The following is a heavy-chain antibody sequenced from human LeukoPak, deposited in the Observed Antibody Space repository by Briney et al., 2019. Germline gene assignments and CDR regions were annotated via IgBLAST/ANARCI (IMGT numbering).Heavy chain of an antibody. Sequence: SVKVSCKASGGTFSSYAISWVRQAPGQGLEWMGRITPIFGTANYAQKFQGRVTITTDESTSTAYMELSSLRSEDTAVYYCARDYGSVTDYWGQGTLVTVSS. J-gene: IGHJ4*02. D-gene: IGHD3-10*01. CDR1: GGTFSSYA. CDR3: ARDYGSVTDY. CDR2: ITPIFGTA. V-gene: IGHV1-69*05.